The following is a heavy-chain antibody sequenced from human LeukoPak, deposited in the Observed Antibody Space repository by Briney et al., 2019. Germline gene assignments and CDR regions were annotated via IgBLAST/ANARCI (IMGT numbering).Heavy chain of an antibody. CDR3: ARDYDSSGYTFDY. CDR1: GYTFTSYD. CDR2: MNPNSGNT. J-gene: IGHJ4*02. V-gene: IGHV1-8*03. Sequence: GASVKVSCKASGYTFTSYDINWVRQAPGQGLEWMGWMNPNSGNTGYAQKFQGRVTITRNTSISTAYMELSSLRSEDTAVYYCARDYDSSGYTFDYWGQGTLVTVSS. D-gene: IGHD3-22*01.